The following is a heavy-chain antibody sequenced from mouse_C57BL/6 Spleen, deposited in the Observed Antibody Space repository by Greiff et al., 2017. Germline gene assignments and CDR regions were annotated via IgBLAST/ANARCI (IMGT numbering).Heavy chain of an antibody. V-gene: IGHV1-50*01. CDR1: GYTFTSYW. Sequence: QVQLQQPGAELVKPGASVKLSCKASGYTFTSYWMQWVKQRPGQGLEWIGEIDPSDSYTNYNQKFKGKATLTVDTSASTAYMQLSSLTSEDSAVYYCAHRGDMGYYGYLYAMDYWGQGTSVTVSS. J-gene: IGHJ4*01. CDR3: AHRGDMGYYGYLYAMDY. CDR2: IDPSDSYT. D-gene: IGHD2-2*01.